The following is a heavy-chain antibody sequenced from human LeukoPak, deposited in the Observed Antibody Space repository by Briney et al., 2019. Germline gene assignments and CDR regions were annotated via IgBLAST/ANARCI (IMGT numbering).Heavy chain of an antibody. D-gene: IGHD6-19*01. J-gene: IGHJ4*01. Sequence: PSETLSLTCTVSGGSVSTGRYYWSWIRQPPGKGLEWIGSIYSTSGSTTYNPSLQSRVTVPIDTSKNQFSLSLTSVTAADTAVYYCARGRDRSDWYVFDYWGHGTLVAVSS. CDR1: GGSVSTGRYY. CDR3: ARGRDRSDWYVFDY. CDR2: IYSTSGST. V-gene: IGHV4-61*01.